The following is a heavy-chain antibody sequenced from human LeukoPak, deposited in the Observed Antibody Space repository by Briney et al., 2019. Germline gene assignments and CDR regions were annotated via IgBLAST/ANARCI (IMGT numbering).Heavy chain of an antibody. CDR3: ALGKNFGYHYFDF. J-gene: IGHJ4*02. V-gene: IGHV3-30*02. CDR2: IRFDGSGK. D-gene: IGHD2-2*03. CDR1: GFSFSSYG. Sequence: GGSLRLSCVASGFSFSSYGMHWVRRAPGKGLEWMTFIRFDGSGKYYADSVKGRFTISRDYSKNTLFLQMSSLRPEDTAVYYCALGKNFGYHYFDFWGQGALVTVSS.